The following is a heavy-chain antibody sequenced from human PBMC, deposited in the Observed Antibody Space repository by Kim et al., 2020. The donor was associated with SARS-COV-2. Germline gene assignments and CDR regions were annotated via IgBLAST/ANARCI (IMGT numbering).Heavy chain of an antibody. CDR2: INHSGST. CDR3: ARAIPTSGYYSYYYYYMDV. Sequence: SETLSLTCAVYGGSFSGYYWSWIRQPPGKGLEWIGEINHSGSTNYNPSLKSRVTISVDTSKNQFSLKLSSVTAADTAVYYCARAIPTSGYYSYYYYYMDVWGKGTTVTVSS. J-gene: IGHJ6*03. V-gene: IGHV4-34*01. CDR1: GGSFSGYY. D-gene: IGHD3-22*01.